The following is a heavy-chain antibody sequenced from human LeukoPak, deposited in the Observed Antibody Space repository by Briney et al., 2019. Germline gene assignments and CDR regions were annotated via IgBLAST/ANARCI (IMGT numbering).Heavy chain of an antibody. CDR3: ARRYYDISTVGWFDP. V-gene: IGHV1-69*01. CDR1: GGTFSSYA. D-gene: IGHD3-9*01. Sequence: ASVKVSCKASGGTFSSYAISWVRQAPGQGLEWMGGIIPIFGTANYAQKFQGRVTITADESTSTAYMELSSLRSEDTAVYYCARRYYDISTVGWFDPWGQGTLVTVSS. CDR2: IIPIFGTA. J-gene: IGHJ5*02.